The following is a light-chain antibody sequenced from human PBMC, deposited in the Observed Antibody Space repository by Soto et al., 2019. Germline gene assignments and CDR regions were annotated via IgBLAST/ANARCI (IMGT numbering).Light chain of an antibody. CDR1: QSVSSN. V-gene: IGKV3-15*01. CDR3: QQYNNWLRT. Sequence: EILMTQSPANLSVSPGERATLSCRASQSVSSNLDWYKQKPGQAPRLLIYGASTRATGIPARFSGSGSGTEFTITISSLQSEDFAFYYCQQYNNWLRTFGQGTKVEIK. J-gene: IGKJ1*01. CDR2: GAS.